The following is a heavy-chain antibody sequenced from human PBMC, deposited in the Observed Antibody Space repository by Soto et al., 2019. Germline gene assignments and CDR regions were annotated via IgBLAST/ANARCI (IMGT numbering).Heavy chain of an antibody. CDR1: GYIFTNYY. Sequence: ASVKVSCKASGYIFTNYYMHWVRQAPGQGLEWMGWISAYNGNTNFAQKLQGRVSLTTDTSSTTAYMELRSLTSDDTAVYYCARDLVPGYTGFSDYWGQGTLVTVSS. J-gene: IGHJ4*02. CDR2: ISAYNGNT. V-gene: IGHV1-18*04. CDR3: ARDLVPGYTGFSDY. D-gene: IGHD5-12*01.